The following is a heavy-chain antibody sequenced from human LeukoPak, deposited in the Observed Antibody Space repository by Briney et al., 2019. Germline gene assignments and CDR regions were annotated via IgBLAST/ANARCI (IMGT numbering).Heavy chain of an antibody. Sequence: ASVKVSCKASGYTLTGYFIQWVRQAPGQGLEWMGWINPNSGGTNYAQNFQGRVTMTRDTSISTAYMELSRLSSDDTAVYYCARGVVAATFYYYMDVWGKGTTVTVSS. J-gene: IGHJ6*03. CDR1: GYTLTGYF. CDR3: ARGVVAATFYYYMDV. V-gene: IGHV1-2*02. D-gene: IGHD2-15*01. CDR2: INPNSGGT.